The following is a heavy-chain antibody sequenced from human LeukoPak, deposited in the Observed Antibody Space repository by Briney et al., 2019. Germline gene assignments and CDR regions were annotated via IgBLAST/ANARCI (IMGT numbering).Heavy chain of an antibody. Sequence: GGSLRLSCAASGFTFDDYGMSWVRQAPGKGLEWVSGINWNGGSTGYADSVKGRFTISRDNAKNSLYLQMNSLRAEETALYYFARGENFWSGYYTSWFDPWGQGTLVTGSS. J-gene: IGHJ5*02. CDR1: GFTFDDYG. CDR2: INWNGGST. D-gene: IGHD3-3*01. V-gene: IGHV3-20*04. CDR3: ARGENFWSGYYTSWFDP.